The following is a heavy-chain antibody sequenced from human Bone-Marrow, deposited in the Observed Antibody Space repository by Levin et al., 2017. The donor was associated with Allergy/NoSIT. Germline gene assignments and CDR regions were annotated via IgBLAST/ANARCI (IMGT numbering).Heavy chain of an antibody. D-gene: IGHD3-22*01. Sequence: PGGSLRLSCAASGFTFSSYAMSWVRQAPGKGLEWVSAISGSGGSTYYADSVKGRFTISRDNSKNTLYLQMNSLRAEDTAVYYCAKTQYYYDNSPLFDYWGQGTLVTVSS. CDR3: AKTQYYYDNSPLFDY. CDR1: GFTFSSYA. V-gene: IGHV3-23*01. J-gene: IGHJ4*02. CDR2: ISGSGGST.